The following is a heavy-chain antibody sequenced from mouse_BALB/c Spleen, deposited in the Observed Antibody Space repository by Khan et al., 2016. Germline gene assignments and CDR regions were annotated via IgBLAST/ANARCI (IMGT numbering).Heavy chain of an antibody. J-gene: IGHJ3*01. CDR1: GFDFSRYW. CDR3: ARHYDYGGGFAY. V-gene: IGHV4-1*02. D-gene: IGHD2-4*01. CDR2: INPDSSTI. Sequence: VKLLESGGGLVQPGGSLKLSCAASGFDFSRYWMSWVRQAPGKGLEWIGEINPDSSTINYTPSLKDKFIISRDNANNTLYLQMSKVRAEDTALYYCARHYDYGGGFAYWGQGTLVTVSA.